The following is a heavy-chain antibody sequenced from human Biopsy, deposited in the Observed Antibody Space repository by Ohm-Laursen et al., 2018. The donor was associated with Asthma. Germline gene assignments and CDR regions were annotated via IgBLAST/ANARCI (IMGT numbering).Heavy chain of an antibody. D-gene: IGHD5-18*01. Sequence: SLRLSCAASGFRFNSYAVSWVRQAPGKGPERVSTISASGNSTYYGDSVKGRFTISRDNSKNTLFLHMNSLRADDTAVYHCAKGMDTFDIWGQGTLVTVSS. CDR3: AKGMDTFDI. CDR2: ISASGNST. CDR1: GFRFNSYA. J-gene: IGHJ3*02. V-gene: IGHV3-23*01.